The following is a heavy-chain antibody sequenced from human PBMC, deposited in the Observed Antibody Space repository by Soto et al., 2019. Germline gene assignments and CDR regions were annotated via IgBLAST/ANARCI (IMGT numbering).Heavy chain of an antibody. CDR1: GYTFTSYA. CDR3: AKDILTRCQAFDI. Sequence: GASVKVSCKASGYTFTSYAMHWVRQAPGQRLEWMGRINAGNGNTKYAQKFQGRVTITRDTSASTPYMQLSSLRSEDTAVYYCAKDILTRCQAFDIWGQGTMVTVSS. CDR2: INAGNGNT. V-gene: IGHV1-3*01. D-gene: IGHD3-9*01. J-gene: IGHJ3*02.